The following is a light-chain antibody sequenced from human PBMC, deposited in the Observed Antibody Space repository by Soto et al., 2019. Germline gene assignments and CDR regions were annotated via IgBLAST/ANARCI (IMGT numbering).Light chain of an antibody. CDR2: LGS. Sequence: DSVMTQSPLSLSVTPGEPASISCRSSQSLLHSNGYNYLDWYVQKPGQSPQLLIYLGSNRASEVANRFSGSGSGTYFTLKTSRVEAEDVGIYYCIQATHIRVEFGKGTRMEIK. V-gene: IGKV2-28*01. J-gene: IGKJ1*01. CDR3: IQATHIRVE. CDR1: QSLLHSNGYNY.